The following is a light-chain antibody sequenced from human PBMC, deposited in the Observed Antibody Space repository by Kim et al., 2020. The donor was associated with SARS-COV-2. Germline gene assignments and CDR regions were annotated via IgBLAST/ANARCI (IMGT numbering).Light chain of an antibody. CDR1: QSVSSSY. J-gene: IGKJ2*01. V-gene: IGKV3-20*01. CDR3: QQYGSSPHT. Sequence: LSPGERATLSCRASQSVSSSYLAWYQQKPGQAPRLLIYGASSRATGIPDRFSGSGSGTDFTLTIGRLEPEDFAVYYCQQYGSSPHTFGQGTKLEI. CDR2: GAS.